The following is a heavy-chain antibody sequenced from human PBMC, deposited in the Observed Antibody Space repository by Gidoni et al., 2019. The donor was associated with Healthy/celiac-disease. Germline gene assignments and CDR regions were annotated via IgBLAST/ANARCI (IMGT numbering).Heavy chain of an antibody. D-gene: IGHD3-16*01. CDR3: AREAYDYVWGSFQNRGADAFDI. CDR2: TSAYNGNT. CDR1: GYTFTRYG. Sequence: QVQLVQSGVEVKKPGASVKVSCKVSGYTFTRYGISWVRQVPGQGLEWMGWTSAYNGNTNDAQKLQGRVTMTTDTSTSTAYMELRSLRSDDTAVYYCAREAYDYVWGSFQNRGADAFDIWGQGTMVTVSS. V-gene: IGHV1-18*01. J-gene: IGHJ3*02.